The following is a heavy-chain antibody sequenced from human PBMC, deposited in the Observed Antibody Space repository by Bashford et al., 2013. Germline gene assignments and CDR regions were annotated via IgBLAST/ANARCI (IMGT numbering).Heavy chain of an antibody. V-gene: IGHV4-4*07. CDR1: GGPISNFF. CDR2: ISATGSV. Sequence: SETLSLTCSVSGGPISNFFWTWVRQAATKKLEWIAHISATGSVDYNPSLKDRVTMSIDASKSQFSLHLSSVTAADTAMYYCAKHVMGSNWGYHPDFWGPGLLVTVSS. J-gene: IGHJ4*02. D-gene: IGHD2-15*01. CDR3: AKHVMGSNWGYHPDF.